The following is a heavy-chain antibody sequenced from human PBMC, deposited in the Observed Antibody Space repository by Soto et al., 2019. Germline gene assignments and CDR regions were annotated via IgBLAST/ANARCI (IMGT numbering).Heavy chain of an antibody. J-gene: IGHJ4*02. CDR3: AKDTGLGIAAADYSDY. CDR1: GFTFSSYG. CDR2: ISYDGSNK. Sequence: GGSLRLSCAASGFTFSSYGMHWVRQAPGKGLEWVAVISYDGSNKYYADSVKGRFTISRDNSKNTLYLQMNSLRAEDTAVYYCAKDTGLGIAAADYSDYWGQGTLVTVSS. V-gene: IGHV3-30*18. D-gene: IGHD6-13*01.